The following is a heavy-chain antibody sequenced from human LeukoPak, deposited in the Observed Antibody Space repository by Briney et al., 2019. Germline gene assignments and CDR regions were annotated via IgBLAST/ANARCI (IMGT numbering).Heavy chain of an antibody. CDR1: GFTFSSYA. Sequence: GGSLRLSCAASGFTFSSYAMHWVRQAPGKGLEYVSAISSNGGSTYYANSVKGRFTISRDNSKNTLYLQMGSLRAEDTAVYYCARTRAGESYGDYWGQGTLVTVSS. CDR2: ISSNGGST. D-gene: IGHD5-18*01. J-gene: IGHJ4*02. V-gene: IGHV3-64*01. CDR3: ARTRAGESYGDY.